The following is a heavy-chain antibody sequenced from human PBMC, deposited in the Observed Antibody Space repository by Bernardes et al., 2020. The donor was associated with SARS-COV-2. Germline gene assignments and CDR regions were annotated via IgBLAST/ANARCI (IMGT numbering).Heavy chain of an antibody. CDR2: VYPSSGAT. V-gene: IGHV1-2*02. Sequence: ASVKVSCKASGYTFTDYYLHWVRQDPGQGLEWMGWVYPSSGATEYAQKFQGRIAMTRDTSISTAYMELRNLRSDDTAIYYCVGVTWSQRDGFDIWGQGTIVTVSS. J-gene: IGHJ3*02. D-gene: IGHD1-26*01. CDR1: GYTFTDYY. CDR3: VGVTWSQRDGFDI.